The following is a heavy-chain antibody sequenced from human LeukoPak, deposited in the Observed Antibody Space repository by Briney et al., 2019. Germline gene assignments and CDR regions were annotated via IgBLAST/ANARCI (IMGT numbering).Heavy chain of an antibody. CDR1: GFTFSRYA. CDR2: ISSNGGST. V-gene: IGHV3-64D*09. Sequence: GGSLRLSCSAPGFTFSRYAMHWVRQAPGKGLEYVSAISSNGGSTYYADSVKGRFTISRDNSKNTLYHQMSSLRAEDTAVYYCVKDRGYCSSTSCLFDYWGQGTLVTVSS. CDR3: VKDRGYCSSTSCLFDY. J-gene: IGHJ4*02. D-gene: IGHD2-2*01.